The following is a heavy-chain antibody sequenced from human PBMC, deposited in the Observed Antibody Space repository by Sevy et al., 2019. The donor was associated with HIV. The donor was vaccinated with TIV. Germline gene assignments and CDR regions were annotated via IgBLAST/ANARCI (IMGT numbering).Heavy chain of an antibody. V-gene: IGHV3-21*01. CDR3: ARGRYDFWSGPKGEKEDFDY. CDR2: ISSSSSYI. CDR1: GFTFSSYS. Sequence: GGSLRLSCAASGFTFSSYSMIWVRQAPGKGLEWVSSISSSSSYIYYADSVKGRFTISRDNAKNSLYLQMNSLRAEDTAVYYCARGRYDFWSGPKGEKEDFDYWGQGTLVTVSS. D-gene: IGHD3-3*01. J-gene: IGHJ4*02.